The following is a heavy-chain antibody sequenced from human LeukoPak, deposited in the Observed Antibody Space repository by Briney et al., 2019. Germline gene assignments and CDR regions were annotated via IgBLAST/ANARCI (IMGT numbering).Heavy chain of an antibody. Sequence: SETLSLTCTVSGGSISSYYWSWIRQPPGKGLEWIGYIYYSGSTNYNPSLKSRVTISVDTSKNQFSLKLSSVTAADTAVYYCARVSGDLLDYWGQGTLVTVSS. J-gene: IGHJ4*02. V-gene: IGHV4-59*01. CDR1: GGSISSYY. CDR3: ARVSGDLLDY. D-gene: IGHD4-17*01. CDR2: IYYSGST.